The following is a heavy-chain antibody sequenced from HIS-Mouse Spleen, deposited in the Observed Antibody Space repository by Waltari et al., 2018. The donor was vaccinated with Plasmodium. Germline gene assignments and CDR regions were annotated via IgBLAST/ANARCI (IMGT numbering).Heavy chain of an antibody. CDR3: ASSWYWYFDL. V-gene: IGHV3-7*01. Sequence: EVQLVESGGGLVQPWGSLRLSCAASGFPFSSYWMSWVRQATGKGLEWVANIKQDGSEKYYVDSVKGRFTISRDNAKNSLYLQMNSLRAEDTAVYYCASSWYWYFDLWGRGTLVTVSS. J-gene: IGHJ2*01. D-gene: IGHD6-13*01. CDR2: IKQDGSEK. CDR1: GFPFSSYW.